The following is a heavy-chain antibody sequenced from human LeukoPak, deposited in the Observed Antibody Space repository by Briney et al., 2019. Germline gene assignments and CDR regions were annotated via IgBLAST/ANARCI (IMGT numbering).Heavy chain of an antibody. CDR3: ARGSREWTTVAEFDY. CDR1: GGSISNYY. J-gene: IGHJ4*02. V-gene: IGHV4-59*01. Sequence: SETLSLTCTVSGGSISNYYWSWIRQPPGKGLEWVGYIYYSGSTNYNPSLKSRVTISVGTSKNQFSLKLNSVTAADTAVYYCARGSREWTTVAEFDYWGQGTLVTVSS. D-gene: IGHD4-17*01. CDR2: IYYSGST.